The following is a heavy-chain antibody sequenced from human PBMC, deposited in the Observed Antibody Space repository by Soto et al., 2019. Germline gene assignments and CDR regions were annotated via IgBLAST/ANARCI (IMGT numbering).Heavy chain of an antibody. CDR2: IWYDGSNK. CDR3: ARGGRHYDILSGYFDY. Sequence: QVQLVESGGGVVQPGRSLRLSCAASGFTFSSYGMHWVRQAPGKGLEWVAVIWYDGSNKYYADSVKGRFTISRDNSKNPLYLEMNSLRAGETAVYYCARGGRHYDILSGYFDYWGQGTLVTVSS. V-gene: IGHV3-33*01. J-gene: IGHJ4*02. CDR1: GFTFSSYG. D-gene: IGHD3-9*01.